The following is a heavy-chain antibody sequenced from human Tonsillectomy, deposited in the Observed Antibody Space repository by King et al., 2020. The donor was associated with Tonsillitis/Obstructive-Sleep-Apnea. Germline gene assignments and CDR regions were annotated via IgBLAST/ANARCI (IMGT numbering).Heavy chain of an antibody. CDR2: IYWDDDK. CDR1: GLSLSTSGVG. D-gene: IGHD4-23*01. J-gene: IGHJ5*02. Sequence: ITLKESGPTLVKPTQTLTLTCTFSGLSLSTSGVGVVWIRQPPGKALEWLALIYWDDDKRYSPSLKSRLTITKATSKNQVVLTMTNMDPVDTATYYCAHTYYDGNWGWFDPWGQGTLVTVSS. CDR3: AHTYYDGNWGWFDP. V-gene: IGHV2-5*02.